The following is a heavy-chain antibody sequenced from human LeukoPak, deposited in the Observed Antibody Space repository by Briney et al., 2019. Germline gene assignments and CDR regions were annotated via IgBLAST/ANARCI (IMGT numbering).Heavy chain of an antibody. V-gene: IGHV4-34*01. D-gene: IGHD6-13*01. CDR2: INHSGST. CDR1: GGSFSGYY. Sequence: SGTLSLTCAVYGGSFSGYYWSWVPEPPGKGVEWVGEINHSGSTNYNSSLKSRVAISVDTSKNQFSLRVTSVTAADTAVYYCATRPDIAATGPGWFDPWGQGTLVTVPS. CDR3: ATRPDIAATGPGWFDP. J-gene: IGHJ5*02.